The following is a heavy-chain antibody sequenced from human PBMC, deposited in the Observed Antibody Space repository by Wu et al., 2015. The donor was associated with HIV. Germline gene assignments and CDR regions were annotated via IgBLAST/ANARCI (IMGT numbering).Heavy chain of an antibody. J-gene: IGHJ4*02. D-gene: IGHD6-19*01. CDR3: ASPRSPGFSSAWPTYFDY. CDR1: GNTFNA. V-gene: IGHV1-69*05. CDR2: IIPLFGTI. Sequence: QVQLVQSGAEVKKPGSSVKISCKASGNTFNAINWVRPAPGQGLEWMGGIIPLFGTIEYAQIFQGRVTITTDESTSTACMRLSSLRSEDTAVYYCASPRSPGFSSAWPTYFDYWGQGTLVTVSS.